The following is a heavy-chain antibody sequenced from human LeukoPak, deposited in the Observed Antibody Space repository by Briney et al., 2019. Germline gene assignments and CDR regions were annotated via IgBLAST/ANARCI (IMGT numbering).Heavy chain of an antibody. CDR3: AKDSSGLD. D-gene: IGHD3-22*01. V-gene: IGHV3-30*18. CDR1: GFTFSSYG. J-gene: IGHJ4*02. CDR2: ISYDGSNK. Sequence: GSLRLSCAASGFTFSSYGMHWVRQAPGKGLEWVAVISYDGSNKYYADSVKGRFTVSRDNSKNTLYLQMNSLRAEDTAVYYCAKDSSGLDWGQGTLATVSS.